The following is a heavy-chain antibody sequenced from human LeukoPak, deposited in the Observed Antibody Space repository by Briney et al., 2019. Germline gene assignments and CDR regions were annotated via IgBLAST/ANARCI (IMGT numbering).Heavy chain of an antibody. CDR3: ARDPYYAGSSDP. CDR1: GFTFSAYA. D-gene: IGHD3-3*01. CDR2: IYTDGST. Sequence: PGGSLRLSCEASGFTFSAYAMTWVRQAPGKGLECVSVIYTDGSTYYADSVKGRFTISRDSSKNTLYLQMNSLRAEDTAVYYCARDPYYAGSSDPWGQGTLVTVSS. J-gene: IGHJ5*02. V-gene: IGHV3-53*01.